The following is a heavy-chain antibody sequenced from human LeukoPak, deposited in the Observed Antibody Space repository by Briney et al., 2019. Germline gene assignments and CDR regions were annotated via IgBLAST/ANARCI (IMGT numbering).Heavy chain of an antibody. D-gene: IGHD5/OR15-5a*01. Sequence: GGSLRLSCAASRFTLNTYAMSWVRQAPGKGLEWVSAISGSGGTTSYADSVKGRFTISRDNSKNTLYLQMNSLRAEDTAVYYCAKGLFYVNLDYWGQGTLVTVSS. V-gene: IGHV3-23*01. CDR1: RFTLNTYA. CDR3: AKGLFYVNLDY. CDR2: ISGSGGTT. J-gene: IGHJ4*02.